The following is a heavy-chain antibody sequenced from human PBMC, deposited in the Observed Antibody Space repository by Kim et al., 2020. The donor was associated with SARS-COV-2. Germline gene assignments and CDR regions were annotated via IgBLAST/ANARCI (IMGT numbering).Heavy chain of an antibody. Sequence: GGSLRLSCAASGFTFSSSAMTWVRQAPGKGLEWVSVIYSGGSNTYYADSVKGLFTISRDNSRDTLYLQMNSLRAEDTAVYYCAKEKNAEYRYGMDVCGRGTTVAVSS. CDR3: AKEKNAEYRYGMDV. D-gene: IGHD4-4*01. CDR1: GFTFSSSA. V-gene: IGHV3-23*03. J-gene: IGHJ6*02. CDR2: IYSGGSNT.